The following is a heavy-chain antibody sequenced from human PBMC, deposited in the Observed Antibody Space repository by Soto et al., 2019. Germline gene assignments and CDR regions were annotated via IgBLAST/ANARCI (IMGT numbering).Heavy chain of an antibody. D-gene: IGHD3-10*01. V-gene: IGHV3-74*03. CDR2: IKSDGSDT. CDR1: GFTFSSDC. J-gene: IGHJ4*02. Sequence: RGSLRLSCVASGFTFSSDCMNWVRKAPGKGLVWVAHIKSDGSDTKYADSVKGRFTISRDNAKNSVYLQMNGLRAEEKAVYYCARAAPVNYGGNSGFDCWGQGALVTVSS. CDR3: ARAAPVNYGGNSGFDC.